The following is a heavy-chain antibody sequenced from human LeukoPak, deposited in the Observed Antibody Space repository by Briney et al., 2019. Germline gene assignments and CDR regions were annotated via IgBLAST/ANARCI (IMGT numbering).Heavy chain of an antibody. J-gene: IGHJ4*02. V-gene: IGHV4-38-2*02. CDR1: GYSISSGYY. CDR2: IYHSGRT. CDR3: TGKYYYDPTGYYYADY. Sequence: RSETLSLTCIVSGYSISSGYYWGWIRQSPGKGLEWIGSIYHSGRTYYNPSLKSRVTISLDTSKNQFSLKLSSVTAADTAVYYCTGKYYYDPTGYYYADYWGQGTLVTVSS. D-gene: IGHD3-22*01.